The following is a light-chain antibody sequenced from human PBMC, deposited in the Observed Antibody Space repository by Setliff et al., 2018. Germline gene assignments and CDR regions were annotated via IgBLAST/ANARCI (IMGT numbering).Light chain of an antibody. CDR2: EVS. CDR3: MSYITIRTYV. Sequence: QSALAQPASVSGSPGQSITISCAGTSSDVGAYSHVSWYQQYPDKAPKLMISEVSNRPSGVSYRFSGSKSGSTASLTISGLQAEDEADYYCMSYITIRTYVFGTGTKVTV. CDR1: SSDVGAYSH. J-gene: IGLJ1*01. V-gene: IGLV2-14*01.